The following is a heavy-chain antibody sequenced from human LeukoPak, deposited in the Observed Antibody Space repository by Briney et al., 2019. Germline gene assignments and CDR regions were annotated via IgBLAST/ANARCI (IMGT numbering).Heavy chain of an antibody. J-gene: IGHJ4*02. CDR1: GFTFSSYS. V-gene: IGHV3-21*01. CDR3: AGHHYYGSGSYYSDY. Sequence: KAGGSLRLSCAASGFTFSSYSMNWVRQAPGKGLEWVSSISSSSSYIYYADSVKGRFTISRDNAKNSLYLQMNSLRAEDTAVYYCAGHHYYGSGSYYSDYWGQGTLVTVSS. CDR2: ISSSSSYI. D-gene: IGHD3-10*01.